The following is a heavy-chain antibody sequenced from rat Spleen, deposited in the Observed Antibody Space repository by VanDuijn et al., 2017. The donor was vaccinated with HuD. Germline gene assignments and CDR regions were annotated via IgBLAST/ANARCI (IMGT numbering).Heavy chain of an antibody. Sequence: QVQLKESGPGLVQPSQTLSLTCTVSGFSLTSYHVHWVRQPPGKGLEWMGGMGSDGDTSYNSALKSRLSISRDTSKSQVYLKMNSLQTEDTATYYCARLGTDWGYWGQGVMVTVSS. V-gene: IGHV2-32*01. CDR3: ARLGTDWGY. CDR1: GFSLTSYH. J-gene: IGHJ2*01. D-gene: IGHD5-1*01. CDR2: MGSDGDT.